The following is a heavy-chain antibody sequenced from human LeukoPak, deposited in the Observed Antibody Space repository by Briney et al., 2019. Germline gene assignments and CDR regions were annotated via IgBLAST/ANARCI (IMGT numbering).Heavy chain of an antibody. J-gene: IGHJ4*02. Sequence: SETLSLTCTVSGGSISRSSYYWGWIRQPPGKGLEWIGSIYYSGSTYYNPSLKSRVTISVDKSKNQFSLKLSSVTAADTAVYYCARTDVGYCSSTACYAHFDYWGQGTLVTVSS. CDR3: ARTDVGYCSSTACYAHFDY. CDR1: GGSISRSSYY. D-gene: IGHD2-2*01. V-gene: IGHV4-39*07. CDR2: IYYSGST.